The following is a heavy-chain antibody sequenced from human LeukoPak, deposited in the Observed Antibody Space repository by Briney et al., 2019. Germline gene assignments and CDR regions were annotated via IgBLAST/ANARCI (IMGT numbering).Heavy chain of an antibody. CDR2: IKQDGSEK. D-gene: IGHD3-16*02. CDR3: ARTRVITFGGVIVSIQYYFDY. CDR1: GFTFSSYW. Sequence: GGSLRLSCAASGFTFSSYWMSWVRQAPGKGLEWVANIKQDGSEKYYVDSVKGRFTISRDNAKNSLYLQMNSLRAEDTAVYYCARTRVITFGGVIVSIQYYFDYWGQGTLVTVSS. V-gene: IGHV3-7*01. J-gene: IGHJ4*02.